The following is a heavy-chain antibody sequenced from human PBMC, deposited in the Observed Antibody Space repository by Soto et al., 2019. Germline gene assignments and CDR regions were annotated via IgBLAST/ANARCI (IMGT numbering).Heavy chain of an antibody. CDR2: ISYVTSRT. CDR1: GFSFSGSS. D-gene: IGHD3-10*01. V-gene: IGHV3-48*01. CDR3: ARDLGNYNSSGYFDY. J-gene: IGHJ4*02. Sequence: GGSLRLSCAASGFSFSGSSMNWLRLSPGKGLEWISYISYVTSRTYYADSVKGRFTISRDNAKSSLYLQMNSLRVEDTAVYYCARDLGNYNSSGYFDYWGLGTQVTVSS.